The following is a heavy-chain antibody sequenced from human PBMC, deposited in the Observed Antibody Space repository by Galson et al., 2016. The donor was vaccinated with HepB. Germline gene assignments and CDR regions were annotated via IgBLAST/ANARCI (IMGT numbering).Heavy chain of an antibody. Sequence: QSGAEVTKPGESLKISCETSGYTFTDYWIGWVRQMPGKGLEWMGIVYPSDFDTRYNPSFEGQVIISVDQSISTAYLQWSSLKASDSGTYYCVRQERAVRGLFTFNSRYGMDVWGQGTPVTVSS. D-gene: IGHD3-10*01. CDR1: GYTFTDYW. J-gene: IGHJ6*02. CDR3: VRQERAVRGLFTFNSRYGMDV. V-gene: IGHV5-51*01. CDR2: VYPSDFDT.